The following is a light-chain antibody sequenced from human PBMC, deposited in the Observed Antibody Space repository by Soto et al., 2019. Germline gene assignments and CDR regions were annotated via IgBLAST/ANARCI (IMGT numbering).Light chain of an antibody. J-gene: IGLJ3*02. CDR1: SSDVGDYNY. CDR2: EVT. Sequence: QPVLTQPPSASGSPGQSVTISCTGTSSDVGDYNYVSWYQQHPGKAPKLMIYEVTKRPSGVPARFSGSKSGNTASLTVSGLQAEDEADYYCSSYVGSNNLVFGGGTKVTVL. V-gene: IGLV2-8*01. CDR3: SSYVGSNNLV.